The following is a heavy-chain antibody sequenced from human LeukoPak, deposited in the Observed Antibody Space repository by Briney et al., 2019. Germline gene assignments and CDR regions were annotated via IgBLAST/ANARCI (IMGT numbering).Heavy chain of an antibody. CDR1: GFTFGNSW. D-gene: IGHD2-15*01. CDR3: AREDGYCSGGNCYSYFVS. Sequence: GGSLRLSCAASGFTFGNSWMTWVRQAPGKGLEWVASIKQDGSETYYVDSVKGRFTITRDNARNSLFLQMNSLRAEDTAVYYCAREDGYCSGGNCYSYFVSWGQGTLVTVSS. J-gene: IGHJ4*02. CDR2: IKQDGSET. V-gene: IGHV3-7*01.